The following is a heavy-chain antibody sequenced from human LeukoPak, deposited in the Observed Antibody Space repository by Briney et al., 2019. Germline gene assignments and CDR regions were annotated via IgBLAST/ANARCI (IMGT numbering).Heavy chain of an antibody. CDR3: ARDRYYDSSGYTGEGYFDY. D-gene: IGHD3-22*01. Sequence: GGSLRLSCAASGFTFSSYSMNWVRQAPGKGLEWVSSISSSSSYIYYVDSVKGRFTISRDNAKNSLYLQMNSLRAEDTAVYYCARDRYYDSSGYTGEGYFDYWGQGTLVTVS. J-gene: IGHJ4*02. CDR2: ISSSSSYI. CDR1: GFTFSSYS. V-gene: IGHV3-21*01.